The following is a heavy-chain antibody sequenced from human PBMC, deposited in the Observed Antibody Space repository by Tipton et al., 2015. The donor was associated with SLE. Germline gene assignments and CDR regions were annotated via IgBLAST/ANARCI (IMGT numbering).Heavy chain of an antibody. CDR3: ARLNYDFWSGYLTQFDY. CDR1: GFTFSSYS. Sequence: LRLSCAASGFTFSSYSMNWIRQPPGKGLEWIGEINHSGSTNYNPSLKSRVTISVDTSKNQFSLKLSSVTAADTAVYYCARLNYDFWSGYLTQFDYWGQGTLVTVSS. J-gene: IGHJ4*02. V-gene: IGHV4-34*01. CDR2: INHSGST. D-gene: IGHD3-3*01.